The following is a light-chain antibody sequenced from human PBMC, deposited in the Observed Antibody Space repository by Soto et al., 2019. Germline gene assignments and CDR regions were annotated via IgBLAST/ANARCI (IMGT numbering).Light chain of an antibody. CDR1: SSDVGTYNY. CDR2: DVS. Sequence: QSALTQPASVSGSPGQSITISCTGTSSDVGTYNYVSWYQHHPGKAPKLMIYDVSNRPSGVSNRFSGSKSGNTASLTISGLQAEDEDDYYCSSYTISSTLLFGGGTKLTVL. CDR3: SSYTISSTLL. V-gene: IGLV2-14*03. J-gene: IGLJ2*01.